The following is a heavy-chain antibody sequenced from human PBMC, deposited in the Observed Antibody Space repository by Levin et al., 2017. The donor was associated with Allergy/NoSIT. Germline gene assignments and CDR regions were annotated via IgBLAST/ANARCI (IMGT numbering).Heavy chain of an antibody. Sequence: SGGSLRLSCAASGFTFSSYAMSWVRQAPGKGLEWVSAISGSGGSTYYADSVKGRFTISRDNSKNTLYLQMNSLRAEDTAVYYCAKDSLRKSIVWFGEVSDYWGQGTLVTVSS. D-gene: IGHD3-10*01. V-gene: IGHV3-23*01. CDR3: AKDSLRKSIVWFGEVSDY. J-gene: IGHJ4*02. CDR1: GFTFSSYA. CDR2: ISGSGGST.